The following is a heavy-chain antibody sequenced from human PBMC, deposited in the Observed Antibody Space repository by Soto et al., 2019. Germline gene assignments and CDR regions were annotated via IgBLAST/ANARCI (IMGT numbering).Heavy chain of an antibody. D-gene: IGHD2-2*01. CDR3: TPDSSSWAYHYYFGMDV. CDR1: GYTFIGYY. J-gene: IGHJ6*02. CDR2: INTNSGGT. V-gene: IGHV1-2*02. Sequence: ASVKVSCKASGYTFIGYYMHWVRQAPGQGLEWMGWINTNSGGTDYAQKFQDRVTMTRETSISTAYMELSRLRTEDTAVYYCTPDSSSWAYHYYFGMDVWGQGTTVTVSS.